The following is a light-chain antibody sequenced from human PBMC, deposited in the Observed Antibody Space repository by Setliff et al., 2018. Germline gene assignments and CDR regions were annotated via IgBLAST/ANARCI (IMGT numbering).Light chain of an antibody. CDR2: DVS. Sequence: QPASVSGSPGQSITISCTGTSSDVGGYNYVSWYQQHPGKAPKLMIYDVSNRPSGVSNRFSGSKSGNTASLTISGLQAEDETDYYCSSYTSSSASYVFGTGTKVTVL. V-gene: IGLV2-14*03. J-gene: IGLJ1*01. CDR1: SSDVGGYNY. CDR3: SSYTSSSASYV.